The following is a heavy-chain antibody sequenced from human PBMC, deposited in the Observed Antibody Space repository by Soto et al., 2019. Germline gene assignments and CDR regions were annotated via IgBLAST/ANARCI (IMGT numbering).Heavy chain of an antibody. CDR2: IIPIFGTA. J-gene: IGHJ6*01. CDR1: GGTFSSYA. Sequence: QVQLVQSGAEVKKPGSSVKVSCKASGGTFSSYAISWVRQAPGQGLEWMGGIIPIFGTANYAQKFQGRVTITADESTSTAYMELSSLRSEDTAVYYCARWDIGVVPAGPVCYGMDVWGQGTTVTGSS. CDR3: ARWDIGVVPAGPVCYGMDV. D-gene: IGHD2-2*01. V-gene: IGHV1-69*01.